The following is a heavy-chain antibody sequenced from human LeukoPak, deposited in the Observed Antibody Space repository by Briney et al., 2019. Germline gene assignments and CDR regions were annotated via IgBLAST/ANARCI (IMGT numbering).Heavy chain of an antibody. V-gene: IGHV1-69*05. D-gene: IGHD5-24*01. CDR3: ARDNSVRDEAWWFDP. CDR1: GGTFSSYA. CDR2: IIPIFGTA. Sequence: SVKVSCKASGGTFSSYAISWVRQAPGQGLEWMGGIIPIFGTANYAQKFQGRVTLTRDMSTSTDYLELSSLRSEDTAVYYCARDNSVRDEAWWFDPWGQGTLVTVSS. J-gene: IGHJ5*02.